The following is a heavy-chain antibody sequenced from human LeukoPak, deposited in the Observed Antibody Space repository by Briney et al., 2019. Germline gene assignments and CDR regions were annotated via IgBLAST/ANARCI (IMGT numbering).Heavy chain of an antibody. Sequence: EASVKVSCKASGYTFGAYYIHWVQQAPGQGLEWMGIINPSGGISSYAQKFQGRVTMTSDTSTSTVYMELSGLRSEDTAVYYCASAQDHYQWSDYEPYFDYWGQGTLVTVSS. CDR1: GYTFGAYY. V-gene: IGHV1-46*01. CDR2: INPSGGIS. CDR3: ASAQDHYQWSDYEPYFDY. D-gene: IGHD3-3*01. J-gene: IGHJ4*02.